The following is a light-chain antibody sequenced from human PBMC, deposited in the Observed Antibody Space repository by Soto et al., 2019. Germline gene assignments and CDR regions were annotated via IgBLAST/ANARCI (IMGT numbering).Light chain of an antibody. Sequence: QSVLTQPPSVSAAPGQTVTISCSGSSSNIGNNYVSWYQQFPGTAPKLLIYDNNERPSGIPDRFSGSKSGTSATLGITGLQTGDEADYYCGAWDSSLSAAFYVFGTGTRSPS. CDR2: DNN. J-gene: IGLJ1*01. CDR1: SSNIGNNY. CDR3: GAWDSSLSAAFYV. V-gene: IGLV1-51*01.